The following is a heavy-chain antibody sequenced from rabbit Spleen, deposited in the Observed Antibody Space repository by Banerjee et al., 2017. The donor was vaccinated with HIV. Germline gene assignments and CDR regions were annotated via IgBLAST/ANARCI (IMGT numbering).Heavy chain of an antibody. V-gene: IGHV1S45*01. CDR2: IEGGGSAFS. D-gene: IGHD8-1*01. J-gene: IGHJ6*01. CDR1: GFSFSSSYY. CDR3: ARDSGSSFSSYGMDL. Sequence: QEQLEESGGDLVKPEGSLTLTCTASGFSFSSSYYMCWVRQAPGKGLEWIACIEGGGSAFSYFASWAKGRFTISKTSSTTVTLQMTSLTAADTATYFCARDSGSSFSSYGMDLWGPGTLVTVS.